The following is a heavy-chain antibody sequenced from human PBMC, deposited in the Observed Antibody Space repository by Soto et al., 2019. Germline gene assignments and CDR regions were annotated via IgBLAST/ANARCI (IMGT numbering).Heavy chain of an antibody. CDR2: ISSGSSYI. CDR3: ARGVLSDSGTCY. V-gene: IGHV3-21*01. Sequence: EVQLVESVGGLVKPGGSLSLACAAPGFTFSSYTRHWVRQAPGTGLEWVSSISSGSSYIYYADSMKGRFTISRDNAKNALYLQMNSLRAEDTAVYYCARGVLSDSGTCYWGRGALVTVSS. J-gene: IGHJ4*02. D-gene: IGHD2-15*01. CDR1: GFTFSSYT.